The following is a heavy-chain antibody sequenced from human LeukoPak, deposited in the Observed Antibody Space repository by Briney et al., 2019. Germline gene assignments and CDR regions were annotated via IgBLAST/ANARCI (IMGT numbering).Heavy chain of an antibody. V-gene: IGHV3-23*01. CDR3: ANRYCSGGSCYLDY. J-gene: IGHJ4*02. Sequence: GGSLRLSCAASGFTFSSYAMNWVRQAPGKGLEWVSAISGRGGSTYYADSVKGRFTISRDNSKNTLYLQMNSLRAEDTAVYYCANRYCSGGSCYLDYWGQGTLVTVSS. CDR2: ISGRGGST. CDR1: GFTFSSYA. D-gene: IGHD2-15*01.